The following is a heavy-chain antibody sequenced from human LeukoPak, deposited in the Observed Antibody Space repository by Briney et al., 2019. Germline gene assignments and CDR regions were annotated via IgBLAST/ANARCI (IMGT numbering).Heavy chain of an antibody. V-gene: IGHV1-24*01. Sequence: GASVKVSCKVSGYTLTELSMHWVRQAPGKGLEWMGGFDPEDGETIHAQKFQGRVTMTEDTSTDTAYMELSSLRSEDTAVYYCATLAPGPYDRGAFDIWGQGTMVTVSS. J-gene: IGHJ3*02. CDR1: GYTLTELS. D-gene: IGHD3-22*01. CDR2: FDPEDGET. CDR3: ATLAPGPYDRGAFDI.